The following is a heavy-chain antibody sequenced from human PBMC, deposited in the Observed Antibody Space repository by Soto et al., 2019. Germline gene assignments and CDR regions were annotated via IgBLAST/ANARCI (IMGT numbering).Heavy chain of an antibody. CDR1: GGSISSSSYY. D-gene: IGHD6-19*01. J-gene: IGHJ4*02. CDR2: IYYSGST. CDR3: ARHSGPIAVAPHFTTSEFDY. Sequence: SETLSLTCTVSGGSISSSSYYWGWIRQPPGKGLEWIGSIYYSGSTYYNPSLKSRVTISVDTSKNQFSLKLSSVTAADTAVYYCARHSGPIAVAPHFTTSEFDYWGQGTLVTVSA. V-gene: IGHV4-39*01.